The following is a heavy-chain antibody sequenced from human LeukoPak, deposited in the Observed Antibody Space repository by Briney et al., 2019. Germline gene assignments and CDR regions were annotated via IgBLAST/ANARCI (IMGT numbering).Heavy chain of an antibody. CDR3: ARTMRPILTGYYSLDY. Sequence: GGSLRLSCAASGFTFSNYAMHWVRQAPGKGLEYVSVISNNGGSTYYANSVKGRFAISRDNSKNTLYLQMGSLRAEDMAVYYCARTMRPILTGYYSLDYWGQGTLVTVSS. J-gene: IGHJ4*02. D-gene: IGHD3-9*01. CDR1: GFTFSNYA. CDR2: ISNNGGST. V-gene: IGHV3-64*01.